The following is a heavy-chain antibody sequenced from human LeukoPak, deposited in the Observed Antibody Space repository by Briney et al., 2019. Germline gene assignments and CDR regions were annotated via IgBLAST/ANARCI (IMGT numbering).Heavy chain of an antibody. J-gene: IGHJ4*02. CDR1: GFTFSSYA. D-gene: IGHD4-17*01. CDR2: IINSGGRT. CDR3: AKYIYGDYGGVDY. Sequence: GGSLRLSCAASGFTFSSYAMSWVRQAPGKGLEWVSLIINSGGRTYYADSVTGRFTISRDNSKNTLYLQMNSLRAEDTALYYGAKYIYGDYGGVDYWGQGTLVTVSS. V-gene: IGHV3-23*01.